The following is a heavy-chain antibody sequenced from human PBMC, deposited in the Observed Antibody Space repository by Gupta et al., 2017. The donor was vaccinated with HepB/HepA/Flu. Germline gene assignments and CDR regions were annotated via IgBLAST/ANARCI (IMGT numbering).Heavy chain of an antibody. CDR3: ARNYYDSSGYYYRSSRGGYYFDY. CDR2: IYYSGST. D-gene: IGHD3-22*01. Sequence: QVQLQESGPGLVKPSETLSLTCTVSGGSISSYYWSWIRPPPGKGLGWIGYIYYSGSTNYNPSLKSRVTISVGTSKNQFSLKLSSVTAADTAVYYCARNYYDSSGYYYRSSRGGYYFDYWGQGTLVTVSS. CDR1: GGSISSYY. J-gene: IGHJ4*02. V-gene: IGHV4-59*08.